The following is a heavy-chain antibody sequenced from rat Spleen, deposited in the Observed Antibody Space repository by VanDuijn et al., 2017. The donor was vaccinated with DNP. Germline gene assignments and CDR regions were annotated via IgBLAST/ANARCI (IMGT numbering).Heavy chain of an antibody. D-gene: IGHD1-11*01. CDR2: IVYDGSGT. Sequence: EVQLVESGGGLVQPGRSLKLSCAASGFTFSDYNMAWVRQAPKKRLEWVAIIVYDGSGTYYRDSVKGRFTISRDNAKSTLYLQMDSLRSEDTASYYCATFEGRDAWGQGTSVTVSS. CDR1: GFTFSDYN. V-gene: IGHV5S10*01. J-gene: IGHJ4*01. CDR3: ATFEGRDA.